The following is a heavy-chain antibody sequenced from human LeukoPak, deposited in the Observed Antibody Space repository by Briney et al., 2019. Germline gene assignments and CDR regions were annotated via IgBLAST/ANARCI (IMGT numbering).Heavy chain of an antibody. V-gene: IGHV3-23*01. CDR3: AKPLGEWELLAAFDI. D-gene: IGHD1-26*01. Sequence: PGGSLRLSCAASGFTFSSYGMSWVRQAPGKGLEWVSAISGSGGSTYYADSVKGRFTISRDNSKNTLYLQMNSLRAEDTAVYYCAKPLGEWELLAAFDIWGQGTMVTVSS. CDR2: ISGSGGST. CDR1: GFTFSSYG. J-gene: IGHJ3*02.